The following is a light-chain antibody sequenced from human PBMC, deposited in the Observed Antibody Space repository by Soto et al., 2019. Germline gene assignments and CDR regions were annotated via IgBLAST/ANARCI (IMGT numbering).Light chain of an antibody. V-gene: IGLV2-14*01. Sequence: QSVLTQPASVSGSPGQSITISCTGTSSDVGGYNYVSWYQQHPGKAPKLIIFDVSKRPSGVSYRFSGSKSGNTASLTISGLQAEDEADYYCNAYTSRGTLWGVFGGGTKLTVL. CDR2: DVS. J-gene: IGLJ2*01. CDR1: SSDVGGYNY. CDR3: NAYTSRGTLWGV.